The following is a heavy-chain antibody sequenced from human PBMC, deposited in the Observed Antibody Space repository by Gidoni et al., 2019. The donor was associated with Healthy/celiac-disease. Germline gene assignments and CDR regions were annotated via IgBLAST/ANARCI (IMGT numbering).Heavy chain of an antibody. CDR2: IYYSGST. D-gene: IGHD3-22*01. CDR1: GCSISSGGYY. CDR3: ARASYDSSGYYYGAVDI. V-gene: IGHV4-31*03. Sequence: QVQLQESGPGLVKPSQTLSLTCTVSGCSISSGGYYWSWIRQHPGKGLEWIGYIYYSGSTYYNPSLKSRVTISVDTSKNQFSLKLNSVTAADTAVYYCARASYDSSGYYYGAVDIWGQGTMVTVSS. J-gene: IGHJ3*02.